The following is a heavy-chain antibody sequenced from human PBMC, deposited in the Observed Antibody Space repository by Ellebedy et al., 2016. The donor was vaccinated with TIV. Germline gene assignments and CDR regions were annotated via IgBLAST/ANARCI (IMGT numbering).Heavy chain of an antibody. CDR3: VADTAMGNFDY. J-gene: IGHJ4*02. CDR1: GFTFSSYS. V-gene: IGHV3-48*01. D-gene: IGHD5-18*01. CDR2: ISSSSSTI. Sequence: GGSLRLSCAASGFTFSSYSMNWVRQAPGKGLEWVSYISSSSSTIYYADSVKGRFTISRDNAKNSLYLHMNSLRAEDTAVYYCVADTAMGNFDYWGQGTLVTVSS.